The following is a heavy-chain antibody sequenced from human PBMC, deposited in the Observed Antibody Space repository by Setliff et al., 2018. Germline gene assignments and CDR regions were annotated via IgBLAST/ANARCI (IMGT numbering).Heavy chain of an antibody. V-gene: IGHV3-30*04. J-gene: IGHJ4*02. CDR2: ISYDGSNK. CDR3: ARGFGYAAWYYLDY. CDR1: VFTFSSYA. Sequence: LRLSCAASVFTFSSYAMHCVRQAPGKGLEWVAVISYDGSNKYYADSVKGRFTISRDNSKNTLYLQMNSLRVEDTAVYYCARGFGYAAWYYLDYWGQGTLVTVSS. D-gene: IGHD2-2*03.